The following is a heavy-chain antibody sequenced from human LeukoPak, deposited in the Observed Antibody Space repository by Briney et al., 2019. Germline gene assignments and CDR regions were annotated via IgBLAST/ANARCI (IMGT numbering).Heavy chain of an antibody. J-gene: IGHJ4*02. CDR1: GFTFSNTW. CDR3: ARLGYSSSWYKFLLDY. CDR2: INSDGSST. V-gene: IGHV3-74*01. Sequence: GGSLRLSCAASGFTFSNTWMHWVRQVPGKGLVWVALINSDGSSTSYADSVKGRFTMSRDNAKNTLYLQMNSLRAEDTAVYYCARLGYSSSWYKFLLDYWGQGTLVTVSS. D-gene: IGHD6-13*01.